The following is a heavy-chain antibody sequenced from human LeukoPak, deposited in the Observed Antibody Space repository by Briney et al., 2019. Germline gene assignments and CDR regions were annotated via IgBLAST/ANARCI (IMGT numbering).Heavy chain of an antibody. CDR2: IKQDGSKK. CDR1: GFPFSSYW. CDR3: ARGRPHGNDY. Sequence: GGSLRLSCVASGFPFSSYWMTWVRQAPGKGLEWVANIKQDGSKKSYVDSVKGRFSISRDNAKNTLYLQMNSLRVEDTAVYYCARGRPHGNDYWGQGTLVTVSS. J-gene: IGHJ4*02. V-gene: IGHV3-7*01. D-gene: IGHD4-23*01.